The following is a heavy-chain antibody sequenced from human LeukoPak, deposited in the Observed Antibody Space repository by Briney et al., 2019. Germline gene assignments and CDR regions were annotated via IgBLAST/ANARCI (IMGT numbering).Heavy chain of an antibody. CDR3: ARRGVVVGRDLNYYYYYMDV. Sequence: PSETLSLTCAVYGGSFSGYYWSWIHQPPGKGLEWIGEINHSGSTNYNPSLKSRVTTSVDTSKNQFSLKLSSVTAADTAVCYCARRGVVVGRDLNYYYYYMDVWGKGTTVTISS. V-gene: IGHV4-34*01. D-gene: IGHD2-2*01. CDR2: INHSGST. J-gene: IGHJ6*03. CDR1: GGSFSGYY.